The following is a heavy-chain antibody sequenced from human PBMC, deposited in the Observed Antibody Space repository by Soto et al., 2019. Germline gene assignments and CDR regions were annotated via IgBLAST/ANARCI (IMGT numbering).Heavy chain of an antibody. CDR3: AKGGYSHGYIDY. J-gene: IGHJ4*02. D-gene: IGHD5-18*01. CDR2: INWIGGST. Sequence: SGGSLRLSCAASGFIFGAHAMSWVRQAPGKGLEWVSAINWIGGSTNYADSMKGRFTISRDNAKNSLYLQMSSLRAEDTALYYCAKGGYSHGYIDYWGQGTLVTVSS. V-gene: IGHV3-20*04. CDR1: GFIFGAHA.